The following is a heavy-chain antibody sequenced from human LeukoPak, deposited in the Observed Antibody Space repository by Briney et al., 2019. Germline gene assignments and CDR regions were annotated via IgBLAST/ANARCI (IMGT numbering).Heavy chain of an antibody. J-gene: IGHJ6*02. CDR3: ARQSYDAYYAMDV. CDR1: GFTFSSYG. V-gene: IGHV3-30*03. CDR2: ISYDGNNK. D-gene: IGHD3-22*01. Sequence: GGSLRLSCAASGFTFSSYGMHWVRQAPGKGLEWVAAISYDGNNKYYADSVKGRLTISRDNSKNTLYVQMNSLRAEDTALYYCARQSYDAYYAMDVWGQGTTVTVS.